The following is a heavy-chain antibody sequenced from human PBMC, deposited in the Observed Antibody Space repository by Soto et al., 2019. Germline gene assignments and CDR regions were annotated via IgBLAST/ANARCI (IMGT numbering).Heavy chain of an antibody. J-gene: IGHJ4*02. D-gene: IGHD1-26*01. CDR1: GFTFSSDR. V-gene: IGHV3-21*01. Sequence: GALRVSSAASGFTFSSDRMNWVRRAPGKGVEWVSSLSSSSGHIYYADSVKGRFTISRDNSKKSLYLQMNSLGAEDTAVYYCVRHRLATREFDHRGQGTLVTLS. CDR3: VRHRLATREFDH. CDR2: LSSSSGHI.